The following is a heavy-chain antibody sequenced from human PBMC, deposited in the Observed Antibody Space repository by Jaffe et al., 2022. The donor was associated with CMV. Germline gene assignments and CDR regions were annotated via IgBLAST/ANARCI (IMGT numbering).Heavy chain of an antibody. CDR1: GGSISSSSYY. CDR3: ARIPTGPSKSTEQFDY. D-gene: IGHD4-17*01. J-gene: IGHJ4*02. CDR2: IYYSGST. V-gene: IGHV4-39*01. Sequence: QLQLQESGPGLVKPSETLSLTCTVSGGSISSSSYYWGWIRQPPGKGLEWIGSIYYSGSTYYNPSLKSRVTISVDTSKNQFSLKLSSVTAADTAVYYCARIPTGPSKSTEQFDYWGQGTLVTVSS.